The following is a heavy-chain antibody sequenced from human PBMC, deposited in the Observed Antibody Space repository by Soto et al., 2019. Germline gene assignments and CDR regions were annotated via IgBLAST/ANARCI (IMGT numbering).Heavy chain of an antibody. D-gene: IGHD2-2*01. CDR3: ARLDCSSTSCYGSLDY. J-gene: IGHJ4*02. V-gene: IGHV4-39*01. CDR2: IYYSGST. Sequence: QLQLQESGPGLVKPSETLSLTCTVSGGSISSSSYYWGWIRQPPGKGLEWIGSIYYSGSTYYNPALKRRVTIAVDTSKDLFSLKLGSVTGTDTAVYYCARLDCSSTSCYGSLDYWGQGTLVTVSS. CDR1: GGSISSSSYY.